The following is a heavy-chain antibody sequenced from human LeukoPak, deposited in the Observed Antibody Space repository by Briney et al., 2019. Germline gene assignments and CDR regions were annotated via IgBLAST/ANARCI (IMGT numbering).Heavy chain of an antibody. J-gene: IGHJ4*02. CDR1: GGSFSGYY. CDR3: ARQKLVVETAIRIFAY. Sequence: SETLSLTCAVYGGSFSGYYWSWIRQPPGKGLEWIGEINHSGSTNYNPSLKSRVTISVDSSKNQFSLKLTSVTDADAAVYYCARQKLVVETAIRIFAYWGQGTLVTVSS. CDR2: INHSGST. D-gene: IGHD2-21*02. V-gene: IGHV4-34*01.